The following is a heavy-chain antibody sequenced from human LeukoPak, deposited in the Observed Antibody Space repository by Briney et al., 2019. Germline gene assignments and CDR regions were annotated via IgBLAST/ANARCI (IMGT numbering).Heavy chain of an antibody. J-gene: IGHJ5*02. CDR2: IYYSGST. Sequence: SETLSLTCTVSGYSISSGYYWNWIRQPPGKGLEWIGYIYYSGSTNYNPSLKSRVTISVDTSKNQFSLNLTSVTAADTAVYYCARFTPQGYGWGGYNRFDPWGQGTLVTVSS. CDR3: ARFTPQGYGWGGYNRFDP. V-gene: IGHV4-61*01. CDR1: GYSISSGYY. D-gene: IGHD3-16*01.